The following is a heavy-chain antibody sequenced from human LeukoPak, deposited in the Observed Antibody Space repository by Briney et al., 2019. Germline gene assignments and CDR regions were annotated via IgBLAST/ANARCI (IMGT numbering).Heavy chain of an antibody. Sequence: ASVKVSCKASGYTLIGYYMHWVRQAPGQGLEWMGRINPNSGGTNYAQKFQGRVTMTRDTSISTAYMELSRLRSDDTAVYYCARPGYSSGSFDYWGQGTLVTVSS. CDR3: ARPGYSSGSFDY. CDR1: GYTLIGYY. V-gene: IGHV1-2*06. J-gene: IGHJ4*02. D-gene: IGHD6-19*01. CDR2: INPNSGGT.